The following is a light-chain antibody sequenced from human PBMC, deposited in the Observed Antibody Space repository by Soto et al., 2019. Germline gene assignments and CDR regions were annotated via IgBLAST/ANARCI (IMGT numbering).Light chain of an antibody. CDR3: LQNFNFPWT. J-gene: IGKJ1*01. V-gene: IGKV1-6*02. CDR1: QGITDD. CDR2: AAS. Sequence: IQMTQSPSSLSASVGDRVTITCRASQGITDDLGWYQQKPEKPPKILIYAASSLQSGVPSRFRGSGSGTDFTLTISRLQPEDFATYYCLQNFNFPWTFGLGTKVDIK.